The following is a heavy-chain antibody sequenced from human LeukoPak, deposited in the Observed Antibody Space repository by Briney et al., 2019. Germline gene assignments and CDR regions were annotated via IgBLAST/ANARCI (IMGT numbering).Heavy chain of an antibody. D-gene: IGHD6-13*01. Sequence: GGSLRLSCAASGFTFSSYSMNWVRQAPGKGLEWVSYISSSSSTIYYADSVKGRFTISRDNAKNSLYLQMNSLRAEDTAVYYCARGYSSSWWDYYYYYYMDVWGKGTTVTIS. CDR3: ARGYSSSWWDYYYYYYMDV. J-gene: IGHJ6*03. V-gene: IGHV3-48*01. CDR1: GFTFSSYS. CDR2: ISSSSSTI.